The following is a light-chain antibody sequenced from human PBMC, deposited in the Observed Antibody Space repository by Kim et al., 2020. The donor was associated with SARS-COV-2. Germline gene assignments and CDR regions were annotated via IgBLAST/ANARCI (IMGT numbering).Light chain of an antibody. CDR2: EVN. J-gene: IGLJ3*02. CDR3: SSQTTWGTWV. Sequence: QSALTQPPSVSGSPGQSVTISCTGTSSDIGTYDRVSWYLQPPGTAPKLIISEVNNRPSGVPDRFSGSKSGNTASLTISGLQAEDEADYYCSSQTTWGTWVFGGGTKVTVL. CDR1: SSDIGTYDR. V-gene: IGLV2-18*02.